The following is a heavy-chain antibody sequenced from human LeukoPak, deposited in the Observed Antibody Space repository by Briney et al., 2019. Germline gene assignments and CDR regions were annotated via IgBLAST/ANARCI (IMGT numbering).Heavy chain of an antibody. CDR3: AKDLDVDTAMVSAY. D-gene: IGHD5-18*01. V-gene: IGHV3-23*01. CDR1: GFTFSSYA. CDR2: ISGSGGST. J-gene: IGHJ4*02. Sequence: GGSLRLSCAASGFTFSSYAMSWVRQAPGKGMEWVSAISGSGGSTYYADSVKGRFTISRDNSKNTLYLQMNSLRAEDTAVYYCAKDLDVDTAMVSAYWGQGTLVTVSS.